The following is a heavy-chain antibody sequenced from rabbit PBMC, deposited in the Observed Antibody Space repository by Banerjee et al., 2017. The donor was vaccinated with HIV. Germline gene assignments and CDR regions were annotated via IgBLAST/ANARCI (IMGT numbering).Heavy chain of an antibody. J-gene: IGHJ6*01. CDR2: IGAGSSGSS. V-gene: IGHV1S45*01. Sequence: QEQLEESGGDLVKPEGSLTLTCTASGFSFSSSYWICWVRQAPGKGLEWIACIGAGSSGSSYYASWAKGRSTISKTSSTTVTLQMTSLTAADTATYFCARRSGDAAYGMDLWGQGTLVTVS. CDR1: GFSFSSSYW. D-gene: IGHD1-1*01. CDR3: ARRSGDAAYGMDL.